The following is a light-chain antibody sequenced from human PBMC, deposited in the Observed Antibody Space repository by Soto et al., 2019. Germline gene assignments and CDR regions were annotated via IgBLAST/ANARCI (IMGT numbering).Light chain of an antibody. V-gene: IGLV4-60*02. Sequence: QLVLTQSSSASASLGSSVKLTCTLSSGHNDYIIAWHQQRPGKAPRFLMKLEGSGNYNKGSGVPDRFSGSSSGADRYLTISNLQFEDEADYYCETWDSNTRVFGGGTKLTVL. CDR3: ETWDSNTRV. J-gene: IGLJ3*02. CDR2: LEGSGNY. CDR1: SGHNDYI.